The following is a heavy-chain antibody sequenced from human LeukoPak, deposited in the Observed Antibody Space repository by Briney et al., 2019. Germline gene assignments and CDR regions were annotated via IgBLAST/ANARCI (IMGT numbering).Heavy chain of an antibody. J-gene: IGHJ4*02. V-gene: IGHV3-23*01. Sequence: GGSLRLSCAASGFTFSSYAMNWVRQAPGKGLEWVSAISGSGGSTYYADSVKGQFTISRDNSKNTPYLQMNSLRAEDTAVYYCATSSGYYHMLFDYWGQGTLVTVSS. CDR3: ATSSGYYHMLFDY. CDR2: ISGSGGST. D-gene: IGHD3-22*01. CDR1: GFTFSSYA.